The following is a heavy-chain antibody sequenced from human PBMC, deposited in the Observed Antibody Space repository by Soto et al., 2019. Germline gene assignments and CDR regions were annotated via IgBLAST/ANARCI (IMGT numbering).Heavy chain of an antibody. J-gene: IGHJ3*02. CDR2: ILVAGST. CDR1: GFTCSSYD. D-gene: IGHD2-8*02. CDR3: AKATATGGGAFHI. V-gene: IGHV3-23*01. Sequence: GGSLRLSCAASGFTCSSYDMSWVRQAPGKGLEWVSTILVAGSTHYPDSVKGRFTISRDISKNAVFLQMNSLTAGDTAVYYCAKATATGGGAFHICGQGTVVTVSS.